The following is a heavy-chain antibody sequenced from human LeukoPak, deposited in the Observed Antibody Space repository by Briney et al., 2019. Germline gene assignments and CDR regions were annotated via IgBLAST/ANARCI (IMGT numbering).Heavy chain of an antibody. CDR3: ARRSDTGSNDGEDYFDY. V-gene: IGHV4-39*01. CDR2: MYYDGSS. J-gene: IGHJ4*01. D-gene: IGHD1-26*01. CDR1: GGSINSGTFY. Sequence: SETLSLTCTVSGGSINSGTFYWGWIRQPPGKGLEWIGSMYYDGSSYYNPSLKSRVTTSVDTSQNQFSLKLTSVTAADTAVYFCARRSDTGSNDGEDYFDYWGQEPWSPSPQ.